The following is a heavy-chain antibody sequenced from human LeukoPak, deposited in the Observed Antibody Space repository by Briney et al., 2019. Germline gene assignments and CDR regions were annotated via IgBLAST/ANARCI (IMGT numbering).Heavy chain of an antibody. CDR1: GGSIRSHY. J-gene: IGHJ4*02. V-gene: IGHV4-59*11. Sequence: PSETLSLTCAVSGGSIRSHYWSWIRQPPGKGLEWIGYIYYSGSTNYNPSLKSRVTISVDTSKNQFSLKLSSVTAADTAVYYCAREVVVARDFDYWGQGTLVTVSS. CDR2: IYYSGST. CDR3: AREVVVARDFDY. D-gene: IGHD2-15*01.